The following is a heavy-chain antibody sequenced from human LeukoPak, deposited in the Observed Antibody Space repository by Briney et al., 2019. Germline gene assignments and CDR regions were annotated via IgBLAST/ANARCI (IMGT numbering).Heavy chain of an antibody. D-gene: IGHD6-19*01. V-gene: IGHV1-18*01. Sequence: ASVKVSCKASGYTFTSYGISWVRQAPGQGLEWMGWISAYNGNTNYAQKLQGRVTMTTDTSTSTAYMELRSLRSGDTAVYYCARTGYSSGWYEREPFGYWGQGTLVTVSS. J-gene: IGHJ4*02. CDR1: GYTFTSYG. CDR2: ISAYNGNT. CDR3: ARTGYSSGWYEREPFGY.